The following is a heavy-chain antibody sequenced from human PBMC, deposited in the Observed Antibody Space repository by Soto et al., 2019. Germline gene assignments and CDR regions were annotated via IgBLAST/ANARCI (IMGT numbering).Heavy chain of an antibody. J-gene: IGHJ4*02. D-gene: IGHD5-12*01. Sequence: DVQVAESGGGLIQPGGSLRLSCEVSGFSVTANYMSWVRQAPGKGLEWVSVIYSGGSTYYIDSVKGRFSISRDISKNTLYLQMNSLRAEDTAVYYCHGYGYWGQGTLVTVSS. CDR3: HGYGY. CDR2: IYSGGST. CDR1: GFSVTANY. V-gene: IGHV3-53*01.